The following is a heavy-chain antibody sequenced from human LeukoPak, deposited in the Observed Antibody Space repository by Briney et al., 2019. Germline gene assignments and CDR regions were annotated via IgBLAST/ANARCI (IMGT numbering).Heavy chain of an antibody. J-gene: IGHJ4*02. D-gene: IGHD1-26*01. CDR1: GFTSNRFY. Sequence: GGSLRLSCSASGFTSNRFYLHWVRQAPGKGLEFVSHISSNGATTYYADSVKGRFTISRDNSKNTLYLQMSSLRADDTAVYYCARGNSGSYSIFDYWGQGTLVTVSS. V-gene: IGHV3-64D*06. CDR2: ISSNGATT. CDR3: ARGNSGSYSIFDY.